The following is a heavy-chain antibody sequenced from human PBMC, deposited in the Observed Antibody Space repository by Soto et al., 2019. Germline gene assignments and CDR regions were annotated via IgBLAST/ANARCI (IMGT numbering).Heavy chain of an antibody. CDR1: GGSITSSYY. D-gene: IGHD2-2*02. CDR2: IYYSGRT. CDR3: ATIPATTILTDY. Sequence: QLQLQESGPGLVKPSETLSLTCTVSGGSITSSYYWGWIRQPPGKGLEWIGSIYYSGRTYYNPSLKSGVTISADPSKNQSSLKLRSVTAADTAVYYCATIPATTILTDYWGQGTLVTVSS. V-gene: IGHV4-39*01. J-gene: IGHJ4*02.